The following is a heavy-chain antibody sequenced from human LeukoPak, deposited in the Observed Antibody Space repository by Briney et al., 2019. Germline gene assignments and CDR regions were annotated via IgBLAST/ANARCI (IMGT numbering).Heavy chain of an antibody. J-gene: IGHJ3*02. CDR3: ARDRRRDLLHAFDI. V-gene: IGHV4-59*01. Sequence: SETLSLTCTVSGGTIGRYYWSWIRQPPGKGLEWIAYIDYSGSTNYNPSLKSRLTISLDASKNQFSLKLSSVTAADTAVYYCARDRRRDLLHAFDIWGQGTMVTVSS. CDR1: GGTIGRYY. D-gene: IGHD1-26*01. CDR2: IDYSGST.